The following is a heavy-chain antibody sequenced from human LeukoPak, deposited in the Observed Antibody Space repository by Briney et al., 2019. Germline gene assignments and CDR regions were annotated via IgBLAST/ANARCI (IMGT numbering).Heavy chain of an antibody. J-gene: IGHJ6*02. Sequence: PSETLSLTCTVSDGSISNHYWSWIRQHPGKGLEWIGYIYYSGSTYYNPSLKSRVTISVDTSKNQFSLKLSSVTAADTAVYYCARDHYDSSLFSDYYYGMDVWGQGTTVTVSS. CDR3: ARDHYDSSLFSDYYYGMDV. V-gene: IGHV4-59*06. D-gene: IGHD3-22*01. CDR2: IYYSGST. CDR1: DGSISNHY.